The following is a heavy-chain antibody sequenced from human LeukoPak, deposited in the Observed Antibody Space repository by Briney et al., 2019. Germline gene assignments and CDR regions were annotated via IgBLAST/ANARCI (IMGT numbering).Heavy chain of an antibody. V-gene: IGHV1-18*01. CDR2: ISAYNGDT. J-gene: IGHJ4*02. CDR1: GYTFTNYG. Sequence: GASVKVSCKASGYTFTNYGITWVRPAPGQGLEWLGWISAYNGDTKYAQKFQGRVTMTTDTSTSTAYMEQRSLRSDDTAVYYCARGGREYPDYWGQGTLVTVSS. D-gene: IGHD2-2*01. CDR3: ARGGREYPDY.